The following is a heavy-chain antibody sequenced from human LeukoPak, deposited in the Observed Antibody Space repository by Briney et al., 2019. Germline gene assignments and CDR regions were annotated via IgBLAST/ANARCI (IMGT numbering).Heavy chain of an antibody. Sequence: GGSLRLSCAASGFTVSRNYMSWVRQAPGKGLEWVSVLYSDGSAYHADSVKGRFTISRDNAKNSLYLQMNSLRAEDTAIYYCARQSGTMVTTRFDYWGQGTLVTVSS. J-gene: IGHJ4*02. CDR2: LYSDGSA. V-gene: IGHV3-66*04. CDR1: GFTVSRNY. D-gene: IGHD4-17*01. CDR3: ARQSGTMVTTRFDY.